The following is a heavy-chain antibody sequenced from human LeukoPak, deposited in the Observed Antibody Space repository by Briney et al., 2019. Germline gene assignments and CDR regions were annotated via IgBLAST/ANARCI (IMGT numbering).Heavy chain of an antibody. Sequence: PGGSLRLSCAVTGFNLSSYSLNWVRQAPGKGLEWVSYIDSSSTTIYYADSVKGRFTISRDNAKNSLYLQMNSLRAEDTAVYYCARASGYCSSTSCLDAFDIWGQGTMVTASS. CDR1: GFNLSSYS. V-gene: IGHV3-48*04. CDR3: ARASGYCSSTSCLDAFDI. D-gene: IGHD2-2*01. CDR2: IDSSSTTI. J-gene: IGHJ3*02.